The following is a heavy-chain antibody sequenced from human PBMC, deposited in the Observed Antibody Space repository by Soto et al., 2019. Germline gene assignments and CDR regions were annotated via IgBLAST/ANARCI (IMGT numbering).Heavy chain of an antibody. CDR1: GGSIGGTISSYY. CDR3: ASSYCGGDCHRNFDF. Sequence: SETLSLTCTVSGGSIGGTISSYYWSWIRQPPGKGLEWIGYIYNSGSTNYNPSLKSRVAISVDTSRNQVSLKLSSVTAADTAVYYCASSYCGGDCHRNFDFWGQGAPVTVSS. V-gene: IGHV4-61*01. J-gene: IGHJ4*02. CDR2: IYNSGST. D-gene: IGHD2-21*02.